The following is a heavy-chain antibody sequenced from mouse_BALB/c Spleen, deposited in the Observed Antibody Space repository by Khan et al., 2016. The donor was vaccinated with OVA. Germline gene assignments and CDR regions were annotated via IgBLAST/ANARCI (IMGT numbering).Heavy chain of an antibody. V-gene: IGHV3-2*02. CDR2: ISYSGNT. Sequence: EVELVESGPGLVKPSQSLSLTCTVTGYSITSEYTWNWIRQFPGNKLEWMGFISYSGNTRYNPSLKSRISITRDTSKNQFFLQLNSVTSEDTATCYCARKDYYDYDPFPYWGQGTLVTVSA. J-gene: IGHJ3*01. CDR1: GYSITSEYT. D-gene: IGHD2-4*01. CDR3: ARKDYYDYDPFPY.